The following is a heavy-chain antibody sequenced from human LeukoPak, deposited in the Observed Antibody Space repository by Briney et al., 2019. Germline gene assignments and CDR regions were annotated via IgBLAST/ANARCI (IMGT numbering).Heavy chain of an antibody. D-gene: IGHD2-15*01. CDR3: ARNGYGGIPDLKPFDY. CDR2: INPNSGGT. Sequence: GASVKVSCKASGYTFTGYYMHWVRQAPGQGLEWMGWINPNSGGTNYAQKYQGRVTMTRDKSISTAYMELSRLRSDDTAVYYCARNGYGGIPDLKPFDYWGQGTLVTVSS. CDR1: GYTFTGYY. V-gene: IGHV1-2*02. J-gene: IGHJ4*02.